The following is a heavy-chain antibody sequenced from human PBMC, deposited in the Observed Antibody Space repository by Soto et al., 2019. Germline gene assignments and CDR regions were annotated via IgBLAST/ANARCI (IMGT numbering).Heavy chain of an antibody. CDR1: GAPITSNY. CDR2: LDHQGYS. CDR3: ARVTVTGHFDWLEP. J-gene: IGHJ5*02. V-gene: IGHV4-59*01. D-gene: IGHD3-9*01. Sequence: LTCSVSGAPITSNYWTWIRQPPGKGLEWIGYLDHQGYSNYSPSLRSRVSMSIDTSKNQLSLKVHSVTAADTAVYYCARVTVTGHFDWLEPWGQRTLVTVSS.